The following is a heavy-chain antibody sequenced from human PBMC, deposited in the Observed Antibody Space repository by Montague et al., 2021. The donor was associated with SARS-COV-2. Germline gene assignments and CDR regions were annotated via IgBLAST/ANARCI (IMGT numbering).Heavy chain of an antibody. CDR3: ARRGTGNYEILDY. D-gene: IGHD3-3*01. V-gene: IGHV4-59*01. Sequence: ETLSLTCTISGGSMRRYYWTWIRQLPGKELEWIGSIYDSGGARYNPSLKSRASISVDASKNQFSLRVTSATAADTAVYFCARRGTGNYEILDYWGQGILVTVSS. CDR2: IYDSGGA. J-gene: IGHJ4*02. CDR1: GGSMRRYY.